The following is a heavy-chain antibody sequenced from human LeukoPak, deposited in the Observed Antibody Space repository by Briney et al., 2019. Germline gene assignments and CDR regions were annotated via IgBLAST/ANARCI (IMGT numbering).Heavy chain of an antibody. V-gene: IGHV3-30*18. J-gene: IGHJ6*02. D-gene: IGHD3-10*01. CDR2: ISFDGGNK. CDR1: EFTFSIYG. Sequence: PGGSLRLSCAASEFTFSIYGMHWVRQAPGKGLEWVAVISFDGGNKVYADSVKGRVTISRDNSKNTLSLQMNSLRAEDTAVYYYAKEKGSGSYYNYQYGMDVWGQGTTVTVSS. CDR3: AKEKGSGSYYNYQYGMDV.